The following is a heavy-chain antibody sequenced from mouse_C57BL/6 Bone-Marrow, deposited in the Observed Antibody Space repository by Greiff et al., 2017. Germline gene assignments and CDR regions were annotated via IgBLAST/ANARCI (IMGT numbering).Heavy chain of an antibody. CDR2: INPGSGGT. CDR3: AREGVITTVVATRYFDV. V-gene: IGHV1-54*01. J-gene: IGHJ1*03. D-gene: IGHD1-1*01. Sequence: VQLQQSGAELVRPGTSVKVSCKASGYAFTNYLIEWVKQRPGQGLEWIGVINPGSGGTNYNEKFKGKATLTADKSSSTAYMQLSSLTSEDSAVYFCAREGVITTVVATRYFDVWGTGTTVTVSS. CDR1: GYAFTNYL.